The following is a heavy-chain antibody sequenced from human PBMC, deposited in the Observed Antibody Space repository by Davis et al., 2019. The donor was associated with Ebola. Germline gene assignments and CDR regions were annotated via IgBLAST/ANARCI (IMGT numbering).Heavy chain of an antibody. CDR1: GFTFSSYT. J-gene: IGHJ3*02. Sequence: PGGSLRLSCAASGFTFSSYTLNWVRQAPGKGLEWVSTIDDGSRNTHYADSVKGRFTISRDNSKNMLYLQMNSLRPEDTAVYYCAKPSSFSSGYFDAFDKWGHGTLVTVSS. D-gene: IGHD3-22*01. CDR3: AKPSSFSSGYFDAFDK. CDR2: IDDGSRNT. V-gene: IGHV3-23*01.